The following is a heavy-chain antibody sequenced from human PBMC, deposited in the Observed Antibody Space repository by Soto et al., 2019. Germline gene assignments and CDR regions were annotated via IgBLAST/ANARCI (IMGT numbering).Heavy chain of an antibody. CDR2: VSAYDGHT. Sequence: QVQLVQSGAEVMKPGASVKVSCKACGYTFTNYHITWVRQAPGQGLEWMGRVSAYDGHTSSAQKLQGRVTMTTDTSTNTAYMELRSLRSDDTAVYYCARGDWYFDYWGQGTLVTVSS. CDR1: GYTFTNYH. V-gene: IGHV1-18*01. J-gene: IGHJ4*02. CDR3: ARGDWYFDY. D-gene: IGHD2-21*01.